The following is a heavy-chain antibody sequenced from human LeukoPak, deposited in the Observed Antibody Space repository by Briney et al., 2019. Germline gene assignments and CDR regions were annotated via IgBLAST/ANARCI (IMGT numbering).Heavy chain of an antibody. J-gene: IGHJ4*02. Sequence: SETLSLTCAVYGGSFSGYYWSWIRQPPGKGLEWIGEINHSGSTNYNPSLTSRVTISVDTSKNQFSLKLSSVTAADTAVYYCASHTSGVFDYWGQGTLVTVSS. V-gene: IGHV4-34*01. CDR1: GGSFSGYY. D-gene: IGHD3-10*01. CDR2: INHSGST. CDR3: ASHTSGVFDY.